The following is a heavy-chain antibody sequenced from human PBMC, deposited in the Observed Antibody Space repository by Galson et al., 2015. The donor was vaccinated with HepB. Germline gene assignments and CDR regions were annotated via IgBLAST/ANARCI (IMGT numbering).Heavy chain of an antibody. Sequence: LRLSCAASGFTFSSYAMSWVRQAPGKGLEWVSAISGSGGSTYYADSVKGRFTISRDNSKNTLYLQMNSLRAEDTAVYYCAKATRPEYGTTEPYWDYWGQGTLVTVSS. D-gene: IGHD6-6*01. CDR1: GFTFSSYA. CDR2: ISGSGGST. V-gene: IGHV3-23*01. CDR3: AKATRPEYGTTEPYWDY. J-gene: IGHJ4*02.